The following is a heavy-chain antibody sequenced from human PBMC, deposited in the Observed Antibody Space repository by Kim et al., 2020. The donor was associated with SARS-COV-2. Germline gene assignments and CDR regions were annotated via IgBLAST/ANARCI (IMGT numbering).Heavy chain of an antibody. CDR3: ARRLSNTSGWGSHYCDL. CDR2: INHSGRT. V-gene: IGHV4-34*01. Sequence: SETLSLTCAVYGGSFSGYYWSLIRQPPGKGLEWIGEINHSGRTNYNPSLKSRVTISVDTSKNQFSLKLTSVTAADTAVYYCARRLSNTSGWGSHYCDLWGQGTLVTVSS. CDR1: GGSFSGYY. J-gene: IGHJ4*02. D-gene: IGHD3-10*01.